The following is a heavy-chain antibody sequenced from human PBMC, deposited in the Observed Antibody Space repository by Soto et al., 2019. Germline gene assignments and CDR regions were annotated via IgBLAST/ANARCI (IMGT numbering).Heavy chain of an antibody. D-gene: IGHD5-18*01. Sequence: SETLSLTCSVSGGSVSSGDYDWSWIRQPPGKGLEWIGYIYYSGSTNYNPSLKSRVTISVDTSKNVFSLKLSSVTAADTAVYYCARIPVDTAMIYWLDPWGQGTLVTVSS. CDR3: ARIPVDTAMIYWLDP. J-gene: IGHJ5*02. CDR1: GGSVSSGDYD. CDR2: IYYSGST. V-gene: IGHV4-61*08.